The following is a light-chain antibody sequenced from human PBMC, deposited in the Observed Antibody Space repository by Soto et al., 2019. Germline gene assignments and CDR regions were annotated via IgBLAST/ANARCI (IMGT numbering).Light chain of an antibody. CDR3: QQYNNWRT. J-gene: IGKJ1*01. Sequence: EIVMTQSPATLSVSPAERATLSCRASQSVSSNLAWYQQKPGQAPRLLIYGASTRATGIPARFSGSGSGTEFTLTISSLQSEDFAVYYCQQYNNWRTFGQGTKVDIK. CDR1: QSVSSN. V-gene: IGKV3-15*01. CDR2: GAS.